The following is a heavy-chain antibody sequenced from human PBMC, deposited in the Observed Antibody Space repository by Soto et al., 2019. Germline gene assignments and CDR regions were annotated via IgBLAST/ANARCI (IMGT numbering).Heavy chain of an antibody. V-gene: IGHV1-18*04. CDR1: GYTFTSYG. CDR3: ARDPKTYYYDSSGYYHFDS. Sequence: ASVKVSCKASGYTFTSYGISWVRQAPGQGLEWMGWISAYNGNTNYAQKLQGRVTMTTDTSTSTAYMELRSLRSEDTAVYYCARDPKTYYYDSSGYYHFDSWGQGTLVTVFS. CDR2: ISAYNGNT. D-gene: IGHD3-22*01. J-gene: IGHJ4*02.